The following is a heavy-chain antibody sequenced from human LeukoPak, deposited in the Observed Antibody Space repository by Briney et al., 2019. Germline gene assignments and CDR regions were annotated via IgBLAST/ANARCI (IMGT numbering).Heavy chain of an antibody. D-gene: IGHD1-1*01. V-gene: IGHV4-4*08. CDR1: GGSISSYY. Sequence: SETLSLTCTVSGGSISSYYWSWIRQPPGKGLEWIGNIHPSGTMFHNSSLNSRVTMSIDTSKNQFSLKLSSVTAADTAVYYCAREAERRVVNWGQGTLVTVSS. CDR2: IHPSGTM. CDR3: AREAERRVVN. J-gene: IGHJ4*02.